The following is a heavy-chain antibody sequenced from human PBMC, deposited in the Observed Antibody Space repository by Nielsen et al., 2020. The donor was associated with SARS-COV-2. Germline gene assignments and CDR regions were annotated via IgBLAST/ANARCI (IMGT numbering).Heavy chain of an antibody. CDR1: GFTFSSYG. CDR3: AREAVGSGSYYFDY. Sequence: GGSLRLSCAASGFTFSSYGMHWVRQAPGKGLEWVAVISYDGSNKYYADSVKGRFTISRDNSKNTLYLQMNSLRAEDTAVYYCAREAVGSGSYYFDYWGQGTLVTVSS. V-gene: IGHV3-30*19. D-gene: IGHD1-26*01. CDR2: ISYDGSNK. J-gene: IGHJ4*02.